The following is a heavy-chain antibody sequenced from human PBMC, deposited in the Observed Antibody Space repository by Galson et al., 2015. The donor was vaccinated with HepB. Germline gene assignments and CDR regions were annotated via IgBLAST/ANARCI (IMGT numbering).Heavy chain of an antibody. CDR3: ASGSSGASRYYYDSSGYYLRAGPTDY. V-gene: IGHV3-30-3*01. J-gene: IGHJ4*02. CDR2: ISYDGSNK. D-gene: IGHD3-22*01. Sequence: SLRLSCAASGFTFSNAWMSWVRQAPGEGLEWVAVISYDGSNKYYADSVKGRFTISRDNSKNTLYLQMNSLRAEDTAVYYCASGSSGASRYYYDSSGYYLRAGPTDYWGQGTLVTVSS. CDR1: GFTFSNAW.